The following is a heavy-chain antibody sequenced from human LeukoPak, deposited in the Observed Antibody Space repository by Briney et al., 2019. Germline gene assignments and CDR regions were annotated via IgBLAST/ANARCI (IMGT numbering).Heavy chain of an antibody. V-gene: IGHV4-59*02. J-gene: IGHJ3*02. CDR2: LYFSGST. D-gene: IGHD3-22*01. CDR3: ARPYDSSGYYIRGAFDI. Sequence: SETLSLTCTVSGGSVNSHYWSWIRQPPGKGLEWIGYLYFSGSTGYNPSLKSRVSISVETSKNQFSLRLSSVSAADTAVYYCARPYDSSGYYIRGAFDIWGQGAMVTIS. CDR1: GGSVNSHY.